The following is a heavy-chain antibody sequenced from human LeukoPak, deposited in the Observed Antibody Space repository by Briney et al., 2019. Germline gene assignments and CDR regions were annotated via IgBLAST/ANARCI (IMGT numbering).Heavy chain of an antibody. CDR1: GFTLSSNW. CDR2: VKQDGSVK. Sequence: PGGSLRLSCAASGFTLSSNWMTWVRQAPGRGLEWVASVKQDGSVKYYVDSVKGRFTISRDNAKNSLYLQMDSLRADDTAVYYCARWDIYSGNYYIGFWGQGTLVAVSS. D-gene: IGHD1-26*01. V-gene: IGHV3-7*01. J-gene: IGHJ4*02. CDR3: ARWDIYSGNYYIGF.